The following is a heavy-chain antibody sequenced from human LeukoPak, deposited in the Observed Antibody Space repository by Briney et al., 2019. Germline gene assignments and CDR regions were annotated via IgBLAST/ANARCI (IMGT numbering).Heavy chain of an antibody. D-gene: IGHD6-13*01. CDR3: ASRRIAAAGRLQDNYFDY. CDR2: INPNSGGT. J-gene: IGHJ4*02. V-gene: IGHV1-2*02. Sequence: GSSVKVSCKASGYTFTGYYMHWVRQAPGQGLEWMGWINPNSGGTNYAQKFQGRVTMTRDTSISTAYMELSRLRSDDTAVYYCASRRIAAAGRLQDNYFDYRGQGTLVTVSS. CDR1: GYTFTGYY.